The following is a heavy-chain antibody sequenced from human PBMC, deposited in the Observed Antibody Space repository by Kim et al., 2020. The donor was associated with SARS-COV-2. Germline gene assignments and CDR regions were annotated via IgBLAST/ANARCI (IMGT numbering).Heavy chain of an antibody. V-gene: IGHV4-39*07. CDR1: GGSISSSRYY. CDR2: IYYSGST. D-gene: IGHD3-10*01. CDR3: GRDRLGDNWFWP. Sequence: SETLSLTCTVSGGSISSSRYYWGWIRQPPGKGLEWIGSIYYSGSTYYNPSLKSRVTISVDTSKNQFSLKLSSVTSADTAVYYWGRDRLGDNWFWPWGQGT. J-gene: IGHJ5*02.